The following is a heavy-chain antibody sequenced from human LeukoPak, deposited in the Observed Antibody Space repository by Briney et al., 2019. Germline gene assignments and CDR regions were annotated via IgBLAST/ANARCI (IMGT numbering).Heavy chain of an antibody. J-gene: IGHJ4*02. Sequence: SETLSLTCTVSGGSITNYYWSWIRQPPGEGLEWIGYVYHSGSTNYNPSHKNRVTVSVDMAKNQISLKMSSVTAADTAVYYCARSHDHLWGNYPDYWGQGTLVTVSS. V-gene: IGHV4-59*01. CDR3: ARSHDHLWGNYPDY. D-gene: IGHD3-16*02. CDR2: VYHSGST. CDR1: GGSITNYY.